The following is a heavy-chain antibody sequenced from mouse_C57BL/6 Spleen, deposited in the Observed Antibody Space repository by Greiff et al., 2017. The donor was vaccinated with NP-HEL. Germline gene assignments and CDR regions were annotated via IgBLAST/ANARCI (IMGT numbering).Heavy chain of an antibody. D-gene: IGHD2-1*01. CDR1: GYTFTEYT. Sequence: QVQLQQSGAELVKPGASVKLSCKASGYTFTEYTIHWVKQRSGQGLEWIGWFYPGSGSIKYNEKFKDKATLTADKSSSTVYMELSRLTSEDSAVYFCARHEGAYGNYEGDYFDYWGQGTTLTVSS. J-gene: IGHJ2*01. CDR3: ARHEGAYGNYEGDYFDY. CDR2: FYPGSGSI. V-gene: IGHV1-62-2*01.